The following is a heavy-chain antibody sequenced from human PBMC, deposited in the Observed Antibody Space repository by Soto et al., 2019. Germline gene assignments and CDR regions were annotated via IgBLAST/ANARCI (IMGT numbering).Heavy chain of an antibody. CDR1: GASIGYGGFS. J-gene: IGHJ4*02. CDR3: ARGGGYDSFDY. D-gene: IGHD5-12*01. CDR2: ISHLENT. V-gene: IGHV4-30-2*06. Sequence: QLQLQESGSGVVKTSETLSLTCTVSGASIGYGGFSWSWIRQSPGKGLEWIGYISHLENTYLHPSFKSRLTMSIDRTRNQFSLKLSSVTAADMAVYYCARGGGYDSFDYWGQGVLVTVSS.